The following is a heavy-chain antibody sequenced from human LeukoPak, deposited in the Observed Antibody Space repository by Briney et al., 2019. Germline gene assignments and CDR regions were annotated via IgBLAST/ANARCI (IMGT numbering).Heavy chain of an antibody. J-gene: IGHJ4*02. CDR3: AKADEYYDYVWGSYRPHKFDY. D-gene: IGHD3-16*02. CDR2: IRYDGSNK. CDR1: GFTFSSYG. V-gene: IGHV3-30*02. Sequence: GGSLRLSCAASGFTFSSYGMYWVRQAPGKGLEWVAFIRYDGSNKYYADSVKGRFTISRDNSKNTLYLQMNSLRAEDAAVYYCAKADEYYDYVWGSYRPHKFDYWGQGTLVTVSS.